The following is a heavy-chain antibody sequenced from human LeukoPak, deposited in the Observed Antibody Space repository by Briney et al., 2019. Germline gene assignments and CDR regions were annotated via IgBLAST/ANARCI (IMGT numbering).Heavy chain of an antibody. CDR2: ISYDGNNK. Sequence: GGSLRLSCAASVFTFSSYAMPWVRQAPGKGLEWVAVISYDGNNKYYAASVKHRFTISRDNSKNTLYLQMNSLRAEVTAVYCCARDRVGATDYFDYWGQGTLVTVSS. V-gene: IGHV3-30-3*01. D-gene: IGHD1-26*01. CDR3: ARDRVGATDYFDY. J-gene: IGHJ4*02. CDR1: VFTFSSYA.